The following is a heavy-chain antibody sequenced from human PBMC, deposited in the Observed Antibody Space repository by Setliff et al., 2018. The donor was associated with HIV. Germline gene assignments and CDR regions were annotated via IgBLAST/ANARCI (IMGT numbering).Heavy chain of an antibody. Sequence: SVKVSCKASGFTFTNSAVQWVRQARGQRLEWIGWIVVGSGNTNYAQKLQERVTITRDMSASRAYMELSGLRTEDTAVYYCAADPQTGTTSYDAFDIWGQGTVVTVSS. J-gene: IGHJ3*02. CDR2: IVVGSGNT. V-gene: IGHV1-58*01. D-gene: IGHD1-7*01. CDR1: GFTFTNSA. CDR3: AADPQTGTTSYDAFDI.